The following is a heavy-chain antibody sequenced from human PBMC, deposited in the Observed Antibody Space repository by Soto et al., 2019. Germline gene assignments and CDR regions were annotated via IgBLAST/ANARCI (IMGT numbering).Heavy chain of an antibody. V-gene: IGHV4-59*08. J-gene: IGHJ4*02. CDR2: IYYSGST. D-gene: IGHD3-3*01. CDR3: ARSSPHGYDFWTGLDY. CDR1: GGSISSYY. Sequence: PSETLSLTCTVSGGSISSYYWSWIRQPPGKGLEWIGYIYYSGSTNYNPSLKSRVTISLDTSKNQFSLKLSSVTAADTAVYYCARSSPHGYDFWTGLDYWGQGTLVTVSP.